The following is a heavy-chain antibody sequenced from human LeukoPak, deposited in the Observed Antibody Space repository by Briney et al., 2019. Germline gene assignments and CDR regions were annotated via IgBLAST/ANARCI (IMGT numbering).Heavy chain of an antibody. CDR3: AREAPLYDGSGYYYAYFDY. CDR1: GGTFSSYA. J-gene: IGHJ4*02. CDR2: IIPILGIA. V-gene: IGHV1-69*04. D-gene: IGHD3-22*01. Sequence: ASVKVSCKASGGTFSSYAISWVRQAPGQGLEWMGRIIPILGIANYAQKFQGRVTITADKSTSTAYMELSSLRSEDTAVYYCAREAPLYDGSGYYYAYFDYWGQGTLVTVSS.